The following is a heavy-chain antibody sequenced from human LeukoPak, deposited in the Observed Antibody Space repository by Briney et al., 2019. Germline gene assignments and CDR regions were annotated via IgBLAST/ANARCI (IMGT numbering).Heavy chain of an antibody. CDR1: GFTFSSYG. J-gene: IGHJ4*02. CDR3: AKRDTAMAPGGH. Sequence: GGSLRLSCAASGFTFSSYGMHWVCQAPGKGLEWVAVISYDGSNKYYADSVKGRFTISRDNSKNTLYLQMNSLRAEDTAVYYCAKRDTAMAPGGHWGQGTLVTVSS. D-gene: IGHD5-18*01. CDR2: ISYDGSNK. V-gene: IGHV3-30*18.